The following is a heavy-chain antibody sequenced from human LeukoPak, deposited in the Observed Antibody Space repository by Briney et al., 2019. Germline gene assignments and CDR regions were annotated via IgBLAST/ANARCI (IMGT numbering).Heavy chain of an antibody. CDR1: GFTFSSYS. CDR3: AREADGVVVIGPLEAKGLLDY. CDR2: ISSSSSYI. Sequence: GGSLRLSCAASGFTFSSYSMNWVRQAPGKGPEWISSISSSSSYIYYADSVKGRFTISRDNAKNSLYLQMNSLRAEDTAVYYCAREADGVVVIGPLEAKGLLDYWGQGTLVTVSS. D-gene: IGHD3-22*01. V-gene: IGHV3-21*01. J-gene: IGHJ4*02.